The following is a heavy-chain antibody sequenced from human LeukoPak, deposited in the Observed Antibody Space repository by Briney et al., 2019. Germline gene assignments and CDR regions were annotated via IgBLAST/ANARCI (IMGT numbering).Heavy chain of an antibody. Sequence: GGSLRLSCAASGFTVSSNYMSWVRHARGKGLVSVSVIYSGGSTYYADSVKGRFTISRDNSKNTLYLQMNSLRAEDTAVYYCASPYYYGSGSYNLGAFDIWGQGTMVTVSS. D-gene: IGHD3-10*01. V-gene: IGHV3-66*01. J-gene: IGHJ3*02. CDR3: ASPYYYGSGSYNLGAFDI. CDR2: IYSGGST. CDR1: GFTVSSNY.